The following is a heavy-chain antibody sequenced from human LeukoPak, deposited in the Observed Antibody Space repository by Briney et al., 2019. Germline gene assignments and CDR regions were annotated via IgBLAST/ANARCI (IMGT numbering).Heavy chain of an antibody. J-gene: IGHJ3*02. V-gene: IGHV4-59*04. CDR1: GGSISSYY. CDR2: IYYSGST. D-gene: IGHD3-16*01. Sequence: PSETPSLTCTVSGGSISSYYWSWIRQPPGQGLEWIGYIYYSGSTYYNPALKSRATVDTSKNQISLKLSSLTAADTAVYYCAKSYYDYVDAFDIWGQGTPVTVSS. CDR3: AKSYYDYVDAFDI.